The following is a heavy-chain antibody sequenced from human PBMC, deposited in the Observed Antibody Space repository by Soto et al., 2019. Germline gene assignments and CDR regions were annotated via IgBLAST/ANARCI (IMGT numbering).Heavy chain of an antibody. Sequence: GGSLRLSCAASGFTFSSYSMNWVRQAPGKGLEWVSSISSSSSYIYYADSVKGRFTISRDNAKNSLYLQMNSLRAEDTAVYYCARDIIPWTAIHQDIVVVPAADKAYYYYGMDVWGQGTTVTVSS. CDR1: GFTFSSYS. CDR2: ISSSSSYI. D-gene: IGHD2-2*01. J-gene: IGHJ6*02. V-gene: IGHV3-21*01. CDR3: ARDIIPWTAIHQDIVVVPAADKAYYYYGMDV.